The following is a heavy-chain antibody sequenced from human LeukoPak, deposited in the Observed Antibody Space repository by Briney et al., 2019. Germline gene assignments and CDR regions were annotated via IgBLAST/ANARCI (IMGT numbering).Heavy chain of an antibody. CDR3: TRDGNHYYDSSGYTPFDY. D-gene: IGHD3-22*01. V-gene: IGHV3-49*04. Sequence: AGGSLRLSCTASGFTFGDYAMSWVRQAPGKGLEWVGFIRSKAYGGTTEYAASVKGRFTISRDDSKSIAYLQMNSLKTEDTAVYYCTRDGNHYYDSSGYTPFDYWGQGTLVTVSS. CDR1: GFTFGDYA. J-gene: IGHJ4*02. CDR2: IRSKAYGGTT.